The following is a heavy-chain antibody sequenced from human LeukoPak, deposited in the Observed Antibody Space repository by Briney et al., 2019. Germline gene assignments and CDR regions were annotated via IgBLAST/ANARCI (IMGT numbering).Heavy chain of an antibody. D-gene: IGHD1-14*01. CDR1: GGTFISYA. V-gene: IGHV1-69*01. CDR2: IIPIFGTA. Sequence: SVKVSCKASGGTFISYAISWVRQAPGQGLEWMGGIIPIFGTANYAQKFQGRVTITADESTSTAYMELSSLRSEATAVYYCARWIRDAEITRSYWFDHWGQGTLVTVSS. CDR3: ARWIRDAEITRSYWFDH. J-gene: IGHJ5*02.